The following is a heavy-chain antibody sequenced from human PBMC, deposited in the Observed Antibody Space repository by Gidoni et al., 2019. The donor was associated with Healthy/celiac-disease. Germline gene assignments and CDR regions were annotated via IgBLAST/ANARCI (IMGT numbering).Heavy chain of an antibody. J-gene: IGHJ6*02. CDR3: ARGVSGGSCYDPGGCNYYYYGMDV. V-gene: IGHV4-34*01. D-gene: IGHD2-15*01. CDR1: GGSFSGYY. CDR2: INHSGST. Sequence: QVQLQQWVAGLLTPSETLSLTCAVYGGSFSGYYCSLLRQPPGKGLEWIGEINHSGSTNYNPFLKSRVTISVDTSKNQFSLKLSSVTAADTAVYYCARGVSGGSCYDPGGCNYYYYGMDVWGQGTTVTVSS.